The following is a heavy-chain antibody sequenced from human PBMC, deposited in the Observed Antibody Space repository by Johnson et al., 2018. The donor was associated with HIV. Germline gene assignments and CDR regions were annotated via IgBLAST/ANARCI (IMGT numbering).Heavy chain of an antibody. V-gene: IGHV3-30-3*01. CDR3: AKVGATVINPRGLAFDI. CDR1: GFTFSSYA. CDR2: ISYDGSNK. J-gene: IGHJ3*02. D-gene: IGHD4-23*01. Sequence: QVQLVESGGGVVQPGRSLRLSCAASGFTFSSYAIHWVRQAPGKGLEWVAVISYDGSNKYYADSVKGRFTISRDNSKNALYMQMNSLRAEDTAVYYCAKVGATVINPRGLAFDIWGQGTRVTVSS.